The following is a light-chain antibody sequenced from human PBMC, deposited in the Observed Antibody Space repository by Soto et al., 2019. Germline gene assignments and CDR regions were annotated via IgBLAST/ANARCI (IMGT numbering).Light chain of an antibody. Sequence: VLTQSPATPSVSPRERATLPCRVSESVASNYLAWYQHKPGQAPRLLFFGASNRATGIPDRFSGSGSGTDFTLTISRLEPEDFAVYYCHQYGSSPWTLGQGTKVDI. CDR3: HQYGSSPWT. J-gene: IGKJ1*01. V-gene: IGKV3-20*01. CDR2: GAS. CDR1: ESVASNY.